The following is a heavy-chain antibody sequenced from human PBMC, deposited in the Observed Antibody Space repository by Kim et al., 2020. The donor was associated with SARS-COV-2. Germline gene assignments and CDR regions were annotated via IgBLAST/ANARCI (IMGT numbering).Heavy chain of an antibody. CDR1: GGTFSSYA. CDR2: TIPIFGTA. CDR3: ARAGHNTPPMNPLTSIAAAVNYYFDY. Sequence: SVKVSCKASGGTFSSYAISWVRQAPGQGLEWMGGTIPIFGTANYAQKFQGRVTITADESTSTAYMELSSLRSEETAVYYCARAGHNTPPMNPLTSIAAAVNYYFDYWGQGTVVPVST. V-gene: IGHV1-69*13. D-gene: IGHD6-13*01. J-gene: IGHJ4*02.